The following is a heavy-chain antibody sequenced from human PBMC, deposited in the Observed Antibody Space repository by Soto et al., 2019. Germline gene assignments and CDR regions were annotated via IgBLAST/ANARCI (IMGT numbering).Heavy chain of an antibody. V-gene: IGHV1-8*01. J-gene: IGHJ4*02. CDR2: MNPNSGNT. CDR1: GYTFTSYD. D-gene: IGHD1-1*01. Sequence: QVQLVQSGAEVKKPGASVKVSCKASGYTFTSYDINWVRQATGQGLGWMGWMNPNSGNTGYAQKFQGRVTMTRDTSISTAYMGLSSLRDEDTAVYYCAGPWNKQWGQGTPVTVSS. CDR3: AGPWNKQ.